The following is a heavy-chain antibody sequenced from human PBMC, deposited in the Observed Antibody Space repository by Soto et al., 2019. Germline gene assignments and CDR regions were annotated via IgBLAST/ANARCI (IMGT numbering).Heavy chain of an antibody. D-gene: IGHD6-13*01. CDR3: ARPSIAAAGDYYYYYYGMDV. CDR1: GYSFTSYW. CDR2: IDPSDSYT. V-gene: IGHV5-10-1*01. Sequence: GESLKISCNGSGYSFTSYWISWVRQMPGKGLEWMGRIDPSDSYTNYSPSFQGHVTISADKSISTAYLQWSSLKASDTAMYYCARPSIAAAGDYYYYYYGMDVWGQGTTVTVSS. J-gene: IGHJ6*02.